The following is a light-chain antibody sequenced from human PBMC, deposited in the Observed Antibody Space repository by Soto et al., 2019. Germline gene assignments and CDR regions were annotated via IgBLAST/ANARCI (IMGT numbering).Light chain of an antibody. Sequence: DIQMTQSPSSLSASVGDRVSITCRASQSVRRFLNWYQVKPGKPPKLLIYSASTLQPGVPSRFSGSGSATDFTLTISSLQPEDFATYYCQQSSTTLYTFGQGTKLEIK. J-gene: IGKJ2*01. CDR3: QQSSTTLYT. CDR2: SAS. CDR1: QSVRRF. V-gene: IGKV1-39*01.